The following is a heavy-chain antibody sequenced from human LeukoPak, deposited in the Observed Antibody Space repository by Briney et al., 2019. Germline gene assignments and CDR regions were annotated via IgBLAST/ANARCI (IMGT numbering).Heavy chain of an antibody. CDR2: IYPGDSDT. Sequence: GESLKISCKGSGYSFTSYWIGWVRQMPGKGLEWMGIIYPGDSDTRYSPSFQGQVTISADKSISTAYLQWSSLKASDTATYYCARPVGWLVHAFDIWGQGTMVTVSS. CDR1: GYSFTSYW. D-gene: IGHD6-19*01. CDR3: ARPVGWLVHAFDI. V-gene: IGHV5-51*01. J-gene: IGHJ3*02.